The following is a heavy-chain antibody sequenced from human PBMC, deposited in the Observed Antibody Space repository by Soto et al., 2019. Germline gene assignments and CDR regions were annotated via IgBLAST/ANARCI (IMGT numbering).Heavy chain of an antibody. V-gene: IGHV1-69*13. D-gene: IGHD1-1*01. Sequence: ASVKVSCKASGGTFSSYAISWVRQAPGQGLEWMGGIIPIFGTANYAQKFQGRVTITADESTSTAYMELSSLRSEDTAVYYCARAGGIADDPGNYYYATDVWGQGTTVTVSS. CDR3: ARAGGIADDPGNYYYATDV. CDR1: GGTFSSYA. J-gene: IGHJ6*02. CDR2: IIPIFGTA.